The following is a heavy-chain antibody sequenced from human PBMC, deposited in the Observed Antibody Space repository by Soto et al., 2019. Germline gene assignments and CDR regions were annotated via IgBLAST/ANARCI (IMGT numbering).Heavy chain of an antibody. J-gene: IGHJ4*02. Sequence: QVQLVQSGAEVKKPGASVKVSCRASGYNFHSYGITWVRQAPGQGLEWLGWISAYNGETHSGQMLQGRVSLTIDISTSTAYMELRSLRSDDTAVYCCERDLEESGDVWTGVGLYWGQGTRVTVSS. V-gene: IGHV1-18*01. CDR3: ERDLEESGDVWTGVGLY. D-gene: IGHD3-3*01. CDR1: GYNFHSYG. CDR2: ISAYNGET.